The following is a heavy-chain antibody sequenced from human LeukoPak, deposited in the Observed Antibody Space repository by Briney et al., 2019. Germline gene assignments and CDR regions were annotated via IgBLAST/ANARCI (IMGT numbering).Heavy chain of an antibody. Sequence: PPGGSLRLSCAASGIVFSNTAMNWARQSPGRGLEWISAISGGGERTFYADSVKGRFTISRDNSKNMVYLQMNSLRVDDTAIYYCGKDGGQYSSGPEFDPRGQGALVTASS. V-gene: IGHV3-23*01. CDR3: GKDGGQYSSGPEFDP. CDR1: GIVFSNTA. J-gene: IGHJ5*02. D-gene: IGHD3-22*01. CDR2: ISGGGERT.